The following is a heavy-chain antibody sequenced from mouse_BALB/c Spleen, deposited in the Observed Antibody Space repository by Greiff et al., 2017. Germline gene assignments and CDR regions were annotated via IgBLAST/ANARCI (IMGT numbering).Heavy chain of an antibody. Sequence: EVKLMESGGGLVQPGGSLKLSCAASGFTFSSYTMSWVRQTPEKRLEWVAYISNGGGSTYYPDTVKGRFTISRDNAKNTLYLQMSSLKSEDTAMYYCARGGGYGDYWGQGTTLTVSS. J-gene: IGHJ2*01. CDR3: ARGGGYGDY. CDR1: GFTFSSYT. V-gene: IGHV5-12-2*01. CDR2: ISNGGGST. D-gene: IGHD2-2*01.